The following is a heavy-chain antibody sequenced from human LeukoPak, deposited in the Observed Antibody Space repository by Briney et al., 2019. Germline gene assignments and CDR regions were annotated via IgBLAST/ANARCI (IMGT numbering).Heavy chain of an antibody. Sequence: ASVTVSCKASGYTFTSYGISWVRQAPGQGLEWMGWISAYNGNTNYAQKLQGRVTMTTDTSTSTAYMALRSLRSDDTAVYYCASGAATTPSYWGQGTLVPVSS. J-gene: IGHJ4*02. CDR3: ASGAATTPSY. V-gene: IGHV1-18*01. CDR1: GYTFTSYG. D-gene: IGHD2-15*01. CDR2: ISAYNGNT.